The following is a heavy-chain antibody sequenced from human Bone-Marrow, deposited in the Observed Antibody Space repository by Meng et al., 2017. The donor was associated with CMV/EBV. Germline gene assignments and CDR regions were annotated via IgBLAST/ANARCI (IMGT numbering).Heavy chain of an antibody. CDR3: ARDRWEVLMVQYGMDV. D-gene: IGHD2-8*01. V-gene: IGHV3-13*03. CDR2: IGTAGDT. Sequence: GESLKISCAACGFTFSSYDMHWVRQATRKGLEWVSAIGTAGDTYYPGSVKGQFTISRENAKNSLYLQMNSLRAGDTAVYYCARDRWEVLMVQYGMDVWGQGTTVTVSS. CDR1: GFTFSSYD. J-gene: IGHJ6*02.